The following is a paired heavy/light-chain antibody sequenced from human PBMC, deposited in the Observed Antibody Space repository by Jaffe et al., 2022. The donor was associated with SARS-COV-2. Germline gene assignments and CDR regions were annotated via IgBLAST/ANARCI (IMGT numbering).Light chain of an antibody. CDR3: CSYAGSYRV. Sequence: QSALTQPRSVSGSPGQSVTISCTGTSSDVGGYNYVSWYQQHPGKAPKLMIYDVSKRPSGVPDRFSGSKSGNTASLTISGLQAEDEADYYCCSYAGSYRVFGGGTKLTVL. CDR2: DVS. V-gene: IGLV2-11*01. J-gene: IGLJ3*02. CDR1: SSDVGGYNY.
Heavy chain of an antibody. CDR1: GFTVSSNY. CDR3: ARGGSRGVAAAYTHFDY. CDR2: IYSGGST. J-gene: IGHJ4*02. Sequence: EVQLVESGGGLVQPGGSLRLSCAASGFTVSSNYMSWVRQAPGKGLEWVSVIYSGGSTYYADSVKGRFTISRDNSKNTLYLQMNSLRAEDTAVYYCARGGSRGVAAAYTHFDYWGQGTLVTVSS. D-gene: IGHD6-13*01. V-gene: IGHV3-66*02.